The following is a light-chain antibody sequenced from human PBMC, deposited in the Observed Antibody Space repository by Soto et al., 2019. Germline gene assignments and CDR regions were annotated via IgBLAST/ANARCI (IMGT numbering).Light chain of an antibody. CDR2: DAS. J-gene: IGKJ4*01. V-gene: IGKV3-11*01. CDR3: EQRSNWPPALT. CDR1: QSVGTF. Sequence: EIVLTQSPATLSLSPGERATLSCRASQSVGTFLAWYQHKPGQAPRLFIYDASNRATGVPARFSGSGSGTDFTLTISSLEPEDFAVYYCEQRSNWPPALTFGGGTKVEIK.